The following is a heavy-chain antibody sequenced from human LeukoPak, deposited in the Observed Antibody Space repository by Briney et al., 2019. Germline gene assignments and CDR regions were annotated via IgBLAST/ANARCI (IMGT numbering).Heavy chain of an antibody. V-gene: IGHV4-38-2*02. CDR1: GYSISSGYY. D-gene: IGHD3-10*01. CDR3: AKGYFNFDY. J-gene: IGHJ4*02. Sequence: SETLSLTCTVSGYSISSGYYWGWTRQPPGKGLEWIGSMYYSGSSFYNPSLKSRVAISVDTSKNQFSLKLSSVTAADTAVYYCAKGYFNFDYWGQGTLVTVSS. CDR2: MYYSGSS.